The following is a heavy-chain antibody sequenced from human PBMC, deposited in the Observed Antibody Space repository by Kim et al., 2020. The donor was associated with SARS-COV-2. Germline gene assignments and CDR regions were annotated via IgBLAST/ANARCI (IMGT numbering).Heavy chain of an antibody. CDR1: GGSLSSSTYY. CDR2: IYESGAT. Sequence: SETLSLTCTVSGGSLSSSTYYWGWIRQPPGKGLEWIGSIYESGATSYSSSLKSRVSISVDTSKNQISLKLTSVTAADTAAYFCARGWFGELTYFYYGMDVWGKGTRVTVSS. J-gene: IGHJ6*04. D-gene: IGHD3-10*01. CDR3: ARGWFGELTYFYYGMDV. V-gene: IGHV4-39*07.